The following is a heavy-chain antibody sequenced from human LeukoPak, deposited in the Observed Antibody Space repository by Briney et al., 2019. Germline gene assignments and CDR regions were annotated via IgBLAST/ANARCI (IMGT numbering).Heavy chain of an antibody. CDR2: XSYDGSNX. D-gene: IGHD1-26*01. Sequence: GGSLRLSCAASGFTFXSXAMHWVRQAPGKGLXXXXXXSYDGSNXXXXXXXXXXXXXSXDNSXNTLFLQMSSLRAEDTAVYYCVMAGLGSGTYYYFDYWGQGTLVTVSS. V-gene: IGHV3-30-3*01. CDR3: VMAGLGSGTYYYFDY. CDR1: GFTFXSXA. J-gene: IGHJ4*02.